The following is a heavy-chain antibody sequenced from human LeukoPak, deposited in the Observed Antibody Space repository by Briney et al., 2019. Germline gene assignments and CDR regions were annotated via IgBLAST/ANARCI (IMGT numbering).Heavy chain of an antibody. CDR2: IKQDGSAK. CDR1: GFTFSDYW. CDR3: ARWRGSTSERSDY. V-gene: IGHV3-7*01. J-gene: IGHJ4*02. Sequence: GGSLRLSCTASGFTFSDYWMTWVRQAPGKGLXXXXXIKQDGSAKYYVDSVKGRFTISRDNAKNSLYLQMDSLRVEDTATYYCARWRGSTSERSDYWGQGTLVTVSS. D-gene: IGHD2-2*01.